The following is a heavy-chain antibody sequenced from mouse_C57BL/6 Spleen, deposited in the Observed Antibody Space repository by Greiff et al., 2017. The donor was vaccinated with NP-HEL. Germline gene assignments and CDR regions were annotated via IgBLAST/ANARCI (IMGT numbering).Heavy chain of an antibody. V-gene: IGHV1-55*01. Sequence: QVQLQQPGAELVKPGASVKMSCKASGYTFTSYWITWVKQRPGQGLEWIGDIYPGSGSTNYNEKFKSKATLTVDTSSSTAYMQLSSLTSEDSAVYYCAREGGDYGNSFDYWGQGTTLTVSS. D-gene: IGHD2-1*01. CDR1: GYTFTSYW. CDR2: IYPGSGST. CDR3: AREGGDYGNSFDY. J-gene: IGHJ2*01.